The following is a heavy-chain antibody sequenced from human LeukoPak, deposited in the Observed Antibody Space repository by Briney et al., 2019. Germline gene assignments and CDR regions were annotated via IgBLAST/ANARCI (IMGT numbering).Heavy chain of an antibody. CDR3: AKESYSGYDWDFDY. CDR1: GFTFSSFG. V-gene: IGHV3-23*01. J-gene: IGHJ4*02. CDR2: TTGGGGSR. D-gene: IGHD5-12*01. Sequence: PGGSLRLSCTTSGFTFSSFGMSWVRQAPGKGLEWVSATTGGGGSRFYADSVKGRFTISRDNSKNTLYLQMNSLRAEDTAVYYCAKESYSGYDWDFDYWGQGTLVTVSS.